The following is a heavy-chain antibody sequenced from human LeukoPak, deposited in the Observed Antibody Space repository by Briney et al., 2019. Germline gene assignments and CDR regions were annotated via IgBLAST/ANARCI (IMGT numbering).Heavy chain of an antibody. D-gene: IGHD3-10*01. Sequence: SQTLSLTCAISGDSVSSTSAAWNWIRQSPSRGPEWLGRTYYRSKWYSDYAVSVKSRITINPDTSRNQFSLQLNSVTPEDTAVYYCARNPYGSGSYHFDYWGQGTLVTVAS. CDR3: ARNPYGSGSYHFDY. CDR2: TYYRSKWYS. CDR1: GDSVSSTSAA. J-gene: IGHJ4*02. V-gene: IGHV6-1*01.